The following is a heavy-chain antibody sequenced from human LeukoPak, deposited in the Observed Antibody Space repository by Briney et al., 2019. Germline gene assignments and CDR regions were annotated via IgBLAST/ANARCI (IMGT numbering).Heavy chain of an antibody. CDR1: GFTFSSYG. J-gene: IGHJ4*02. CDR2: ISYDGSNK. Sequence: GRSLRLSCAASGFTFSSYGMHWVRQALGKGLEWVAVISYDGSNKYYADSVKGRFTISRDNSKNTLYLQMNSLRAEDTAVYYCAKLIAAAGTGGGDDYWGQGTLVTVSS. D-gene: IGHD6-13*01. V-gene: IGHV3-30*18. CDR3: AKLIAAAGTGGGDDY.